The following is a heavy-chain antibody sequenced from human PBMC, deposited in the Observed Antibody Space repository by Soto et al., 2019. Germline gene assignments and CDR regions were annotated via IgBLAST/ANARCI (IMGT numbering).Heavy chain of an antibody. CDR1: GFTVSSNY. D-gene: IGHD3-22*01. Sequence: SGGSLRLSCAASGFTVSSNYMSWVRQAPGKGLEWVSVIYSGGSRYYADSVKDRFTISRDTSKKTLYLQMNSLRADDTAVYYCARDIHGSGGYYRDYWGQGTLVTVSS. J-gene: IGHJ4*01. CDR2: IYSGGSR. CDR3: ARDIHGSGGYYRDY. V-gene: IGHV3-66*01.